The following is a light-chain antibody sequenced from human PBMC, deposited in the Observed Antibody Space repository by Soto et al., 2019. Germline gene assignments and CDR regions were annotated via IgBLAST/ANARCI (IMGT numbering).Light chain of an antibody. V-gene: IGKV3-20*01. CDR2: GAS. CDR1: QSISRY. J-gene: IGKJ1*01. CDR3: QQYGSSTPT. Sequence: IVLTQSPGTLSLSPGERTTLSCRASQSISRYLAWYQQKPGQGPRLLIYGASSRATGTPDRFSGSGSGTDFNLTINRLETEDVALDYCQQYGSSTPTVGQGTKVESK.